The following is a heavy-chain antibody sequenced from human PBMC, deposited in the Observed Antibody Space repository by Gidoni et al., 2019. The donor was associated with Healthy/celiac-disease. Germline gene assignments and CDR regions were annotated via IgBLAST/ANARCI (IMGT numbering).Heavy chain of an antibody. Sequence: EVQLVQSGAEVHKPGESLTISWKGSVYSFTSYWIGWVRQMPGKGLEWIGIIYPGDSDTRYSPSVQGQVTISADKSISTAYLQWSSLKASDTAMYYCARSGITMTDDAFDIWGQGTMVTVSS. CDR1: VYSFTSYW. D-gene: IGHD3-22*01. CDR3: ARSGITMTDDAFDI. V-gene: IGHV5-51*01. CDR2: IYPGDSDT. J-gene: IGHJ3*02.